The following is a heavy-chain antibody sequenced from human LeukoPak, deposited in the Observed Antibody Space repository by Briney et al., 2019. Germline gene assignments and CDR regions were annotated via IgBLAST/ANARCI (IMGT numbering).Heavy chain of an antibody. J-gene: IGHJ4*02. CDR1: GFTFSSDE. D-gene: IGHD3-10*01. V-gene: IGHV3-30*02. CDR3: AKDGSGRLNFDY. CDR2: IRYDGSNK. Sequence: TGGALRLSCAASGFTFSSDEMNWVRQAPGKGLWWVAFIRYDGSNKYYADSVKGRFTISRDNSKNTLYLQMNSLRAEDTAVYYCAKDGSGRLNFDYWGQGTLVTVSS.